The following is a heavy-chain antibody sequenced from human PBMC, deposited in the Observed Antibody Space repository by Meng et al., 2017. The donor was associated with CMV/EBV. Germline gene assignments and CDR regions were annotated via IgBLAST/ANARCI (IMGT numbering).Heavy chain of an antibody. V-gene: IGHV3-21*01. CDR3: ARRGGSVVVPAAHFDY. CDR1: GFTFSSYS. J-gene: IGHJ4*02. D-gene: IGHD2-2*01. Sequence: GSLKISCAASGFTFSSYSMNWVRQAPGKGLEWVSSISSSSSYIYYADSVKGRFTISRDNAKNSLYLQMNSLRAEDTAVYYCARRGGSVVVPAAHFDYWGQGTLVTVSS. CDR2: ISSSSSYI.